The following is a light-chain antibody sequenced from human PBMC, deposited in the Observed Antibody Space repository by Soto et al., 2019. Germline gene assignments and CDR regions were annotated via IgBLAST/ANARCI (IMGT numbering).Light chain of an antibody. Sequence: DIQVTQSPSSLSASLGDRVTITCRANQPICVYLAWFQQQPGKVPKLLIYAASALQSGVPSRFSGSGSGTDFTLTISSLQPEDIATYYCQKYNSAPLTFGGGTKVEI. CDR2: AAS. CDR3: QKYNSAPLT. J-gene: IGKJ4*01. V-gene: IGKV1-27*01. CDR1: QPICVY.